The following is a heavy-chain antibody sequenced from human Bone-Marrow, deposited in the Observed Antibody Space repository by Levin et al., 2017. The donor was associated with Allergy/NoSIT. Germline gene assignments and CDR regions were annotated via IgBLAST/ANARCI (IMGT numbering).Heavy chain of an antibody. D-gene: IGHD1-20*01. CDR1: GFTFSSYA. J-gene: IGHJ6*02. Sequence: GESLKISCAASGFTFSSYAMSWVRQAPGKGLEWVSAISGSGGSTYYADSVKGRFTISRDNSKNTLYLQMNSLRAEDTAVYYCATNWNVQGYYYDGMDVWGQGTTVTVSS. V-gene: IGHV3-23*01. CDR2: ISGSGGST. CDR3: ATNWNVQGYYYDGMDV.